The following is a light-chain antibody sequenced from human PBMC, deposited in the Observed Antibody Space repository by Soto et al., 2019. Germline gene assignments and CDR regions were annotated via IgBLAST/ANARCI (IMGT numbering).Light chain of an antibody. CDR2: DAS. Sequence: EIVLTQSPGTLSLSPGERATLSCSASQSVISSYLAWYQQKPGQAPRLLIYDASNRATGIPARLSGSGSGTDFTLTISSLEPEDFAVYYCQQRSNWPLTFGGGTKVDIK. CDR3: QQRSNWPLT. J-gene: IGKJ4*01. CDR1: QSVISSY. V-gene: IGKV3D-20*02.